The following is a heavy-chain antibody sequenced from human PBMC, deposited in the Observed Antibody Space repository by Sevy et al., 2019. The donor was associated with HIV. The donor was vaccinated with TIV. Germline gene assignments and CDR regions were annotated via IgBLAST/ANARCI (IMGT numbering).Heavy chain of an antibody. CDR2: ISWNSGSI. V-gene: IGHV3-9*01. J-gene: IGHJ4*02. D-gene: IGHD6-19*01. CDR1: GFTFDDYA. Sequence: GGSLRLSCAASGFTFDDYAMHWVRQAPGKGLEWVSAISWNSGSIGYADSVKGRFTISRDNAKNSLYLQMNSLRAEDTALYYCAKDLMYSSGWYDGRGGNYFDYWGQGTLVTVSS. CDR3: AKDLMYSSGWYDGRGGNYFDY.